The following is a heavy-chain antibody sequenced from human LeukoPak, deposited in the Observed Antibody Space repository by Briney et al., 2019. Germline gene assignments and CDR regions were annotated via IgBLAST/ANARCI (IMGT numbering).Heavy chain of an antibody. J-gene: IGHJ4*02. CDR2: VHYSGST. CDR1: GGSISSSSYY. Sequence: SSETLSLTCTVSGGSISSSSYYWGWIRQPPGKGLEWIGSVHYSGSTYYNPSLKSRVTISVDTSKNQFSLKLSSVTAADTAVYYCARQRRYCSSTSRYAFDYWGQGTLVTVSS. CDR3: ARQRRYCSSTSRYAFDY. V-gene: IGHV4-39*01. D-gene: IGHD2-2*01.